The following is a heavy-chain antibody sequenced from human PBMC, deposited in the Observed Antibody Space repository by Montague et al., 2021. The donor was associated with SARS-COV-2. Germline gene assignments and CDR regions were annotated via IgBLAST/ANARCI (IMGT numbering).Heavy chain of an antibody. CDR3: AHSYGDYLFDY. J-gene: IGHJ4*02. Sequence: PALGKPTQTLTLTCTFSGFSLSTSGVGVGWIRQPPGKALEWLALIYWDDDKRYSPSLKRRLTITKDTSKNQVVLTMTNMDPVDTATSYCAHSYGDYLFDYWGQGTLVTVSS. D-gene: IGHD4-17*01. CDR2: IYWDDDK. CDR1: GFSLSTSGVG. V-gene: IGHV2-5*02.